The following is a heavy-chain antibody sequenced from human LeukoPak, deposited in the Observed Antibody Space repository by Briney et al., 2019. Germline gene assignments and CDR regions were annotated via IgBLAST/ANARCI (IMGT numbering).Heavy chain of an antibody. CDR1: GYTLTELS. CDR2: FDPEDGET. J-gene: IGHJ6*03. Sequence: GASVKVSCKVSGYTLTELSMHWVRQAPGKGLEWRGGFDPEDGETIYAQKFQGRVTMTEDTSTDTAYMELSSLRSEDTAVYYCARVWTLEPDYYYYMDVWGKGTTVTVSS. CDR3: ARVWTLEPDYYYYMDV. V-gene: IGHV1-24*01. D-gene: IGHD3/OR15-3a*01.